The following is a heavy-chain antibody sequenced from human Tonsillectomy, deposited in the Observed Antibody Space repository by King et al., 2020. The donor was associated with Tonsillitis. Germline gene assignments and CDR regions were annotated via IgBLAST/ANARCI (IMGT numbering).Heavy chain of an antibody. CDR3: VKDENLDY. CDR1: GFTFDNFA. Sequence: VQLVESGGGLVQPGRSLRLSCAASGFTFDNFAMHWVRQAPGKGLEWVSGISWNSDSIGYADSVKGRVTISRDNAKNSLYLQMNSLRPKDTALYYCVKDENLDYWGQGTLVTVSS. J-gene: IGHJ4*02. D-gene: IGHD2/OR15-2a*01. CDR2: ISWNSDSI. V-gene: IGHV3-9*01.